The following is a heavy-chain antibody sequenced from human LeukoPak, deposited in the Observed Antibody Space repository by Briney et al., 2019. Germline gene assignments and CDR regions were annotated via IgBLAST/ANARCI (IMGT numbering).Heavy chain of an antibody. V-gene: IGHV4-59*01. CDR2: IYYSGST. CDR3: ARLMMGSGSYFLFDY. Sequence: PSETLSLTCTVSGGSISSYYWSWIRQPPGKGLEWIGYIYYSGSTNYNPSLKSRVTISVDTSKNQFSLKLSSVTAADTAVYYCARLMMGSGSYFLFDYWGQGTLVTVSS. D-gene: IGHD3-10*01. CDR1: GGSISSYY. J-gene: IGHJ4*02.